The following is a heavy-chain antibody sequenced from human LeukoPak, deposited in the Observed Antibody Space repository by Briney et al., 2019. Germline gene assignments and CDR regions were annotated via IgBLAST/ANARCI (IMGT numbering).Heavy chain of an antibody. CDR2: IYYSGST. Sequence: SETLSLTCTVSGGSVSSGSYYWSWIRQPPGKGLEWIGYIYYSGSTNYNPSLKSRVTISVDTSKNQFSLKLSSVTAADTAVYYCARDRVTYSSRKILAYYGMDVWGKGTTVTVSS. CDR3: ARDRVTYSSRKILAYYGMDV. J-gene: IGHJ6*04. V-gene: IGHV4-61*01. CDR1: GGSVSSGSYY. D-gene: IGHD6-13*01.